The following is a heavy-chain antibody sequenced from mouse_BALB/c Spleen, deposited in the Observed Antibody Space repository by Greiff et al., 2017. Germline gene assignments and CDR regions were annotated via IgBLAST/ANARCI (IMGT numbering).Heavy chain of an antibody. J-gene: IGHJ4*01. V-gene: IGHV3-8*02. CDR1: GDSITSGY. CDR3: AREDYGNYSYAMDY. Sequence: EVMLVESGPSLVKPSQTLSLTCSVTGDSITSGYWNWIRKFPGNKLEYMGYISYSGSTYYNPSLKSRISITRDTSKNQYYLQLNSVTTEDTATYYCAREDYGNYSYAMDYWGQGTSVTVSS. D-gene: IGHD2-1*01. CDR2: ISYSGST.